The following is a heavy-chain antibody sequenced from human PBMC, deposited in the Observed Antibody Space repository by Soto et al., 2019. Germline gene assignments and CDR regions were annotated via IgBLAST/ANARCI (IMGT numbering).Heavy chain of an antibody. D-gene: IGHD3-22*01. CDR1: GFIFSSYA. Sequence: GGSLRLSCAASGFIFSSYAMTWVRQGPGKGLEWVSGISGNGGTTYYADSVKGRFIISRDNSKNTLFLQMNSLRAEDSAIYYCAKTFAHSSGLDGFDIWGQGTMVTVSS. V-gene: IGHV3-23*01. CDR3: AKTFAHSSGLDGFDI. J-gene: IGHJ3*02. CDR2: ISGNGGTT.